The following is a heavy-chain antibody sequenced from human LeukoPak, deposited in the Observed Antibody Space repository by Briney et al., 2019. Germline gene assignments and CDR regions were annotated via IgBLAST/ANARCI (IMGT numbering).Heavy chain of an antibody. CDR3: AKDSQGVAAPHY. CDR2: ISGSGGST. D-gene: IGHD3-10*01. J-gene: IGHJ4*02. Sequence: PGGSLRLSCTASGFTFSSYGMSWVRQAPGKGLEWVSAISGSGGSTFYADSVKGRFTISRDNSKNTLYLQMNSLGAGDTAVYYCAKDSQGVAAPHYWGQGTLVTVSS. V-gene: IGHV3-23*01. CDR1: GFTFSSYG.